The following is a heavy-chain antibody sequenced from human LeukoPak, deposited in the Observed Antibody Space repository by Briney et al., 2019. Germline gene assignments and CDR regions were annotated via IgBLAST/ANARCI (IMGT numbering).Heavy chain of an antibody. V-gene: IGHV3-23*01. J-gene: IGHJ4*02. CDR3: AKDCCGGWYSSPYDY. D-gene: IGHD6-19*01. Sequence: GGSLRLSCAASGFTFSDHYIDWVRQAPGKGLEWVSAISGSGGSTYYADSVKGRFTISRDNSKNTLYLQMNSLRAEDTAVYYCAKDCCGGWYSSPYDYWGQGTLVTVSS. CDR2: ISGSGGST. CDR1: GFTFSDHY.